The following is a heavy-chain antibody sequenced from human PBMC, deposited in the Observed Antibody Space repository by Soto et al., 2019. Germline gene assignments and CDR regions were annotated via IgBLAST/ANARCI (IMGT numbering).Heavy chain of an antibody. Sequence: QMQLVQSGPEVKKPGTSVKVSCKASGFTFTSSAMQWVRQARGQRLEWIGWIVVGSGNTNYAQKFQERVTITRDMXXSXAXXELSSLRSEDTAVYYCAAHYYDSSGYHYYYYGMDVWGQGTTVTVSS. CDR2: IVVGSGNT. CDR3: AAHYYDSSGYHYYYYGMDV. CDR1: GFTFTSSA. J-gene: IGHJ6*02. V-gene: IGHV1-58*02. D-gene: IGHD3-22*01.